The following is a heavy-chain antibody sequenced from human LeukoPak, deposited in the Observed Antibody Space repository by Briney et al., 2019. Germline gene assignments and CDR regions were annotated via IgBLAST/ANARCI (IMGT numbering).Heavy chain of an antibody. D-gene: IGHD6-13*01. V-gene: IGHV3-21*01. CDR2: ISSSSSYI. CDR1: GFTFSSYS. Sequence: NPGGSLRLSCAASGFTFSSYSMNWVRQAPGKGLEWVSSISSSSSYIYYADSVKGRFTISRDTAKNSLYLQMNSLRAEDTAVYDCARILVAAAGDSFDIWGQGTMVTVSS. J-gene: IGHJ3*02. CDR3: ARILVAAAGDSFDI.